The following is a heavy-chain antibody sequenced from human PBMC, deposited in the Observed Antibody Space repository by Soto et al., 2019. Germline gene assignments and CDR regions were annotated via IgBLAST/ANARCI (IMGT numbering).Heavy chain of an antibody. J-gene: IGHJ6*02. CDR1: GFTFSSYW. V-gene: IGHV3-74*01. CDR2: INSDGSST. Sequence: PGGSLRLSCAASGFTFSSYWMHWVRQAPGNGLAWVSRINSDGSSTSYADSVKGRFTISRDNAKNTLYLQMNSLRAEDTAVYYCARRNYSNHVGYYYGMDVWGQVTTVT. D-gene: IGHD4-4*01. CDR3: ARRNYSNHVGYYYGMDV.